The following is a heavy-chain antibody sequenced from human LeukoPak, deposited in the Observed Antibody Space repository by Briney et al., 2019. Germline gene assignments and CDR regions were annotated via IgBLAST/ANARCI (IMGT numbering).Heavy chain of an antibody. CDR2: NNAGTGIT. CDR1: GYTFTNYA. Sequence: EASVKVSCKASGYTFTNYAIHWVRQAPGQRLEWMGWNNAGTGITKYSQEFQGRVTISRDTSATTAYMELSTLRSEGMAVYYCARGGFDSSGWYPIDYWGQGTLVTVSS. J-gene: IGHJ4*02. CDR3: ARGGFDSSGWYPIDY. V-gene: IGHV1-3*02. D-gene: IGHD6-19*01.